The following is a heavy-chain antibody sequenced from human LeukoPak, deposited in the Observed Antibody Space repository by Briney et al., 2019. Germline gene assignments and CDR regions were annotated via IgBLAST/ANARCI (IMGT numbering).Heavy chain of an antibody. CDR3: ASLPRGSSSWYSRYFDY. J-gene: IGHJ4*02. Sequence: PSGTLSLTCAVYGGSFSGYYWSWIRQPPGKGLEWIGEINHSGSTNYNPSLKSRVTISVDTSKNQFSLKLSSVTAADTAVYYCASLPRGSSSWYSRYFDYWGQGTLVTVSS. CDR1: GGSFSGYY. V-gene: IGHV4-34*01. CDR2: INHSGST. D-gene: IGHD6-13*01.